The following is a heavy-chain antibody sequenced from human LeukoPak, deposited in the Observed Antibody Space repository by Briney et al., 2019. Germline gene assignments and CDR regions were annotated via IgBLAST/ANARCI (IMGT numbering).Heavy chain of an antibody. V-gene: IGHV3-23*01. CDR2: ISGSGGST. CDR3: AKGGNGPGPFDY. CDR1: GFTFSNFA. J-gene: IGHJ4*02. Sequence: GGSLRLSCAASGFTFSNFAVSWVRQAPGKGLEWVSAISGSGGSTYYADSVKGRFTISRDNSKNTLYLQMNSLRAEDTAVYYCAKGGNGPGPFDYWGQGTLVTVSS. D-gene: IGHD2-8*01.